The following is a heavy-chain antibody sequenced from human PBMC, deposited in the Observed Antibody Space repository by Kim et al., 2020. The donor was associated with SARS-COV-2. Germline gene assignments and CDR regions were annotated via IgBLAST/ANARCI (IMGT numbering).Heavy chain of an antibody. Sequence: GGSLRLSCAGSGFTFSSCAMSWVRRAPGKGLEWVSAITGSGDRTWYTDSVKGRFTISRDNSKNTLYLQMNSLRAEDTAVYYCAKDVEEQLQGVFDHWGQGTLVTVSS. CDR2: ITGSGDRT. D-gene: IGHD1-26*01. J-gene: IGHJ4*02. CDR1: GFTFSSCA. V-gene: IGHV3-23*01. CDR3: AKDVEEQLQGVFDH.